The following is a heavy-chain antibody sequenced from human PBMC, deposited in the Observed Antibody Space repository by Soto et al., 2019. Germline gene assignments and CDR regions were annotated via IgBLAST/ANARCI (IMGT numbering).Heavy chain of an antibody. CDR2: ISYEGSTK. J-gene: IGHJ4*02. Sequence: QVQLVESGGGVVQPGRSLRLSCVASKFTFSNYDMHWVRQAPGKGLEWVALISYEGSTKYYADSVEGRFTISRDNSKNTLNLQMNSLRPEDTAVYYCAKPVWEKTVTLNHFDFWGLGALVTVSS. CDR1: KFTFSNYD. D-gene: IGHD3-16*01. CDR3: AKPVWEKTVTLNHFDF. V-gene: IGHV3-30*18.